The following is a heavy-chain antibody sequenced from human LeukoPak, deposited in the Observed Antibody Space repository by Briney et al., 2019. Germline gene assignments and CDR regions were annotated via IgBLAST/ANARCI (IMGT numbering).Heavy chain of an antibody. CDR2: IYNSGST. Sequence: SETLFLTCIVSGGSIRSYYWGWIRQPPGKGLEWIGNIYNSGSTNYSPSLKSRVTISVDTSKNQFPLKLSSVTAADTAVFYCARGGDGYNYYFDYWGQGALVTVSS. D-gene: IGHD5-24*01. CDR1: GGSIRSYY. J-gene: IGHJ4*02. V-gene: IGHV4-59*01. CDR3: ARGGDGYNYYFDY.